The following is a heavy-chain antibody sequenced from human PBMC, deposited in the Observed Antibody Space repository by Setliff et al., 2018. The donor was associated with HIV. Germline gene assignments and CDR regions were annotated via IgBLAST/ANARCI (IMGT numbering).Heavy chain of an antibody. CDR1: GYTFTSYG. Sequence: ASVKVSCKASGYTFTSYGISWVRQAPGQGLEWMGWISAYNGDTKYAPKDQGRVTLTTDTSSSTIYMELRSLRSDDTAVYYCARDAWVEFLEWTFYGMDVWGQGTTVTVSS. CDR2: ISAYNGDT. V-gene: IGHV1-18*01. CDR3: ARDAWVEFLEWTFYGMDV. D-gene: IGHD3-3*02. J-gene: IGHJ6*02.